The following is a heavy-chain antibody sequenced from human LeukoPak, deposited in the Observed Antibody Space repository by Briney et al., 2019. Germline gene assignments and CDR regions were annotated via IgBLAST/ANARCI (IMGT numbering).Heavy chain of an antibody. CDR2: IYYSGST. Sequence: PSETLSLTCTASGVSISSYYWSWIRQPPGKGLEWIGYIYYSGSTNYNPSLKSRVTISVDTSKNQFSLKLSSVTAADTAVYYCATTQGASGSYWPSYYYYMDVWGKGATVTVSS. D-gene: IGHD1-26*01. V-gene: IGHV4-59*01. J-gene: IGHJ6*03. CDR3: ATTQGASGSYWPSYYYYMDV. CDR1: GVSISSYY.